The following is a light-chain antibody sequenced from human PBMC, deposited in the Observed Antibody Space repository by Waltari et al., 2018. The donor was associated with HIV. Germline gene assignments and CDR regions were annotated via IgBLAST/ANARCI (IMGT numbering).Light chain of an antibody. V-gene: IGLV2-14*03. J-gene: IGLJ3*02. CDR1: SDDVGYYNS. CDR2: DVT. CDR3: SSYVGSSTSWL. Sequence: QSALTQPASVSGSPGQSIVIYCTGTSDDVGYYNSVSWYPQHPGKVPKLLLYDVTSRPAGVSNRFSGSKSGNTASLTISGLRADDEADYYCSSYVGSSTSWLFGGGTKLTV.